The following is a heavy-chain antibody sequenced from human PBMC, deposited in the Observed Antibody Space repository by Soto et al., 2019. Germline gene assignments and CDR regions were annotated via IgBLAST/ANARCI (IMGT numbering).Heavy chain of an antibody. Sequence: ETLSLTCAVYGGSFSGYYWSWIRQPPGKGLEWIGEINHSGSTNYNPSLKSRVTISVDTSKNQFSLKLSSVTAADTAVYYCARDEGAARTNWFDPWGQGTLVTVSS. CDR2: INHSGST. V-gene: IGHV4-34*01. D-gene: IGHD6-6*01. CDR1: GGSFSGYY. CDR3: ARDEGAARTNWFDP. J-gene: IGHJ5*02.